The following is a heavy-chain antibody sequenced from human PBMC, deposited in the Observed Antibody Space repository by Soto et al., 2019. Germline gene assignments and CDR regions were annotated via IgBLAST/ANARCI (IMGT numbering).Heavy chain of an antibody. Sequence: PSETLSLTCAVYGGSFSGYYWSWIRQPPGKGLEWIGEINHSGSTNYNPSLKSRVTISVDTSKNQFSLKLSSVTAADTAVYYCARDEETDYYDSSGYSQYYYYYGMDVWGQGTTVTVSS. CDR1: GGSFSGYY. J-gene: IGHJ6*02. CDR2: INHSGST. V-gene: IGHV4-34*01. CDR3: ARDEETDYYDSSGYSQYYYYYGMDV. D-gene: IGHD3-22*01.